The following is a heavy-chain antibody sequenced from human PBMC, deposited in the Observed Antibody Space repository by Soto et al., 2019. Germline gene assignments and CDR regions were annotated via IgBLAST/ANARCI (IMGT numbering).Heavy chain of an antibody. CDR3: ASDPGDCSSTSCYRVFDY. Sequence: GGSLRLSCAASGFTFSSYSMNWVRQAPGKGLEWVSSISSSSSYIYYADSVKGRFTISRDNAKNSLYLQMNSLRAEDTAVYYCASDPGDCSSTSCYRVFDYWGQGTLVTVSS. CDR1: GFTFSSYS. J-gene: IGHJ4*02. D-gene: IGHD2-2*01. V-gene: IGHV3-21*01. CDR2: ISSSSSYI.